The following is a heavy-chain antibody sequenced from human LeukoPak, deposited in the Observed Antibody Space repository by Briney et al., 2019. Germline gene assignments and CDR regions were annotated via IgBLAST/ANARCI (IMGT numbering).Heavy chain of an antibody. CDR1: GYAFTSYA. D-gene: IGHD2-15*01. Sequence: ASVKVSCKASGYAFTSYAISWVRQAPGQGLEWMGWISAYNGNTNYAQKLQGRVTMTTDTSTSTAYMELRSLRSDDTAVYYCARVFWSGGSIRRDYWGQGTLVTVSS. V-gene: IGHV1-18*01. CDR2: ISAYNGNT. CDR3: ARVFWSGGSIRRDY. J-gene: IGHJ4*02.